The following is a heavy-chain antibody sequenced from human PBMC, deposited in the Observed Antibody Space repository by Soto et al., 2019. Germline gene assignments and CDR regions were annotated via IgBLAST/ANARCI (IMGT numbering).Heavy chain of an antibody. CDR2: IYYSGST. J-gene: IGHJ6*03. V-gene: IGHV4-59*01. CDR3: ARDEWRYCTNGVCRDRPNYYYHYMDV. Sequence: SETLSLTCTVSGGSISSYYWSWIRQPPGKGLEWNGYIYYSGSTNYNPSLKSRVNISVDTSKNQFSLKLSSVTAADTAVYYCARDEWRYCTNGVCRDRPNYYYHYMDVWGKGTTVTVSS. CDR1: GGSISSYY. D-gene: IGHD2-8*01.